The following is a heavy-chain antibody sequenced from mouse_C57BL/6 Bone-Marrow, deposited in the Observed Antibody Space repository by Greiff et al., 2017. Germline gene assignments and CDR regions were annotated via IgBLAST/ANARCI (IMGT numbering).Heavy chain of an antibody. CDR1: GFTFSSYG. V-gene: IGHV5-6*01. CDR3: ARDYSHYYGSSCNWYFDV. Sequence: EVHLVESGGDLVKPGGSLKLSCAASGFTFSSYGMSWVRQTPDKRLEWVATISSGGSYTSYPDSVKGRFTISRDNAKNTLYLQMSSLKSEDTAMYYCARDYSHYYGSSCNWYFDVWGTGTTVTVSA. D-gene: IGHD1-1*01. CDR2: ISSGGSYT. J-gene: IGHJ1*03.